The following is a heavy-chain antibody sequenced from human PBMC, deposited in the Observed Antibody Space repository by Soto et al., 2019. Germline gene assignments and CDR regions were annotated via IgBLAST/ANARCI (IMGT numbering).Heavy chain of an antibody. CDR2: FDPEDGET. Sequence: ASVNVSCKVSGYTLTELSMHWVRQAPGKGLEWMGGFDPEDGETIYAQKFQGRVTMTEDTSTDTAYMELSSLRSEDTAVYYCATYGYSSGRNFDYWGQGTLVTVSS. CDR1: GYTLTELS. CDR3: ATYGYSSGRNFDY. D-gene: IGHD6-19*01. V-gene: IGHV1-24*01. J-gene: IGHJ4*02.